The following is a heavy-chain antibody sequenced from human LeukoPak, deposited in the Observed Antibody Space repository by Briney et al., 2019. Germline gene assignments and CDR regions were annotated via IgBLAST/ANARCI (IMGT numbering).Heavy chain of an antibody. CDR2: IIPIFGTA. CDR1: GGTFSSYA. D-gene: IGHD3-9*01. V-gene: IGHV1-69*06. CDR3: ATGVRYFDWPDY. J-gene: IGHJ4*02. Sequence: SVKVSCKASGGTFSSYAISWVRQAPGQGLEWMGGIIPIFGTAIYAQKFQGRVTMTEDTSTDTAYMELSSLRSEDTAVYYCATGVRYFDWPDYWGQGTLVTVSS.